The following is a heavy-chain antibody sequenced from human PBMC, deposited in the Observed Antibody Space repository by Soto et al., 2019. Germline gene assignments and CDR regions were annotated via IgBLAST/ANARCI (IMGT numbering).Heavy chain of an antibody. CDR2: ISSSSSYI. CDR3: ARDRDYDFWSGYSKTSFDY. Sequence: GGSLRLSCAASGFTFSSYRMNWVRQAPGKGLEWVTSISSSSSYIYYADSVKGRFTISRDNAKNSLCMQMNSLRAEDTAVYYCARDRDYDFWSGYSKTSFDYWGQGTLVTVSS. V-gene: IGHV3-21*01. D-gene: IGHD3-3*01. J-gene: IGHJ4*02. CDR1: GFTFSSYR.